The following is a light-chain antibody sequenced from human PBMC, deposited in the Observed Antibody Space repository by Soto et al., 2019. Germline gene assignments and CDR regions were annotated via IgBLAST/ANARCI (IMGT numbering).Light chain of an antibody. CDR3: QQYSNWPPIT. V-gene: IGKV3-15*01. Sequence: EMVMAQSPATLSVSPGERATFACRSSQSVSSKLAWYQQKPGQAPRLLIYDTSTRATGIPARFSGSGSGTEFTLTISSLQSEDFAVYYCQQYSNWPPITFGQGTRLEI. CDR2: DTS. J-gene: IGKJ5*01. CDR1: QSVSSK.